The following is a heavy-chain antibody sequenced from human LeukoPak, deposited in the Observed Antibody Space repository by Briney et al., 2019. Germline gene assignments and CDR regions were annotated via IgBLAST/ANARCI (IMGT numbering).Heavy chain of an antibody. J-gene: IGHJ6*02. Sequence: GGSLRLSCAASGFTFSTYSMKWVRQAPGKGLECVSYISYSSSPIYYADSVKGRFTISRDNAKNSLYLQMNSLRAADTAVYYCARIAYDALDSYYYGMDVWGQGTTVTVSS. CDR2: ISYSSSPI. CDR3: ARIAYDALDSYYYGMDV. D-gene: IGHD3-3*01. CDR1: GFTFSTYS. V-gene: IGHV3-48*01.